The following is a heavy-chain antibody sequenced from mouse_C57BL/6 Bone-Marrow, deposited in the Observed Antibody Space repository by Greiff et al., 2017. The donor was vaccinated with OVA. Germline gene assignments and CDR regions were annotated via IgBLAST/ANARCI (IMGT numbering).Heavy chain of an antibody. Sequence: QVQLQQSGAELARPGASVKLSCKASGYTFTSYGISWVKQRTGQGLEWIGEIYPRSGNTYYNEKFKGKATLTADKSSSTAYMELRSLTSEDSAVYVCARSNWDERAYAMDYWGQGTAVTVSS. CDR2: IYPRSGNT. CDR3: ARSNWDERAYAMDY. CDR1: GYTFTSYG. V-gene: IGHV1-81*01. D-gene: IGHD4-1*02. J-gene: IGHJ4*01.